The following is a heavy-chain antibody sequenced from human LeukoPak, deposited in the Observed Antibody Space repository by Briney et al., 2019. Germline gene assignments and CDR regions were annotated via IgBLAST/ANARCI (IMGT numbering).Heavy chain of an antibody. CDR3: ATLRISTTNPFDI. CDR2: ISYSGST. Sequence: SETLSLTCTVSGGSISSGDYYWSWIRQHPGKGLEWIGSISYSGSTYYNPSLKSRVTISVDTSKNQFSLKLSSVTAADTAVYYCATLRISTTNPFDIWGQGTMVTVSS. CDR1: GGSISSGDYY. D-gene: IGHD2-15*01. V-gene: IGHV4-31*03. J-gene: IGHJ3*02.